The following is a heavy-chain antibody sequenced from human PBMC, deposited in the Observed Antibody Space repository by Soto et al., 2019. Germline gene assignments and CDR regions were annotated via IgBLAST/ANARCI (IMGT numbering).Heavy chain of an antibody. CDR3: AKDPKDDY. Sequence: GGSLRLSCAASRFTFSSYGMHWVRQAPGKGLEWVAVISYDGSSKYYADSVKGRFTISRDNSKNTLYLQMNSLRAEDTAVYYCAKDPKDDYWGQGTLVTVSS. V-gene: IGHV3-30*18. CDR2: ISYDGSSK. J-gene: IGHJ4*02. CDR1: RFTFSSYG.